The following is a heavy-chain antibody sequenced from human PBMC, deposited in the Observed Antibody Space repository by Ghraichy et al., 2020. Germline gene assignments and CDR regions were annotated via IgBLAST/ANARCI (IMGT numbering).Heavy chain of an antibody. J-gene: IGHJ4*02. D-gene: IGHD3-16*01. Sequence: SETLSLTCAVSGGSISSSNWWSWVRQPPGKGLEWIGEIYHSGSTNYNPSLKSRVTISVDKSKNQFSLKLSSVTAADTAVYYCASQHDYVWGSHHYWGQGTLVTVSS. CDR2: IYHSGST. CDR1: GGSISSSNW. V-gene: IGHV4-4*02. CDR3: ASQHDYVWGSHHY.